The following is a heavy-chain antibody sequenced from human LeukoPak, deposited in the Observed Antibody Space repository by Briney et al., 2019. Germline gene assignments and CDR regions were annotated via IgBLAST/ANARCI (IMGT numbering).Heavy chain of an antibody. D-gene: IGHD3-3*01. V-gene: IGHV3-23*01. J-gene: IGHJ4*02. CDR2: ISGSGGSS. CDR3: AKNYDFWSAYLNY. CDR1: RFTFSSYA. Sequence: GGSLRLSCAASRFTFSSYAMSWVRQAPGKGPEWVSTISGSGGSSYFADSVKGRFTISRDNSKNTLYLQMNSLRAEDTALYYCAKNYDFWSAYLNYWGQGTLVTVSS.